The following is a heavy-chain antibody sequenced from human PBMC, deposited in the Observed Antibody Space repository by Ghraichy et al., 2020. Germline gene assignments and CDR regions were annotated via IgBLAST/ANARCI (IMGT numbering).Heavy chain of an antibody. CDR2: INAGNGNT. D-gene: IGHD2-21*01. J-gene: IGHJ4*02. CDR3: ARVVDPWSHFDY. CDR1: GYTFTSYA. Sequence: ASVKVSCKASGYTFTSYAMHWVRQAPGQRLEWMGWINAGNGNTKYSQKFQGRVTITRDTSASTAYMELSSLRSEDTAVYYCARVVDPWSHFDYWGQGTLVTVSS. V-gene: IGHV1-3*01.